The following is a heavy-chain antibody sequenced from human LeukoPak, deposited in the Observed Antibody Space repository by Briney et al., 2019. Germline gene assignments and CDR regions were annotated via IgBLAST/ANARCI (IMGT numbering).Heavy chain of an antibody. J-gene: IGHJ4*02. Sequence: PSETLSLTCTVSGGSISSSSYYWGWIRQPPGKGLEWIGSIYYSGSTYYNPSLKSRVTISVDTSKNQFSLKLSSVTAADTAVYYCARDDLDTAMVRSFDYWGQGTLVTVSS. CDR1: GGSISSSSYY. CDR2: IYYSGST. D-gene: IGHD5-18*01. CDR3: ARDDLDTAMVRSFDY. V-gene: IGHV4-39*07.